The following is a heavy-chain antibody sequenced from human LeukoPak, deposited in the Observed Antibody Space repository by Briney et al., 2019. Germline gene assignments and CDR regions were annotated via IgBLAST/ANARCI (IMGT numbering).Heavy chain of an antibody. D-gene: IGHD6-19*01. CDR1: GGSISSYY. J-gene: IGHJ3*02. V-gene: IGHV4-4*08. Sequence: SETLSLTCTVSGGSISSYYWSWIRQPPGKGLEWIGYIYTSGSTNYNPSLKSRVTMSVDTSKNQFSLKLSSVTAADTAVYYCASDPYSSGWYGNNAFDIWGQGTMVTVSS. CDR2: IYTSGST. CDR3: ASDPYSSGWYGNNAFDI.